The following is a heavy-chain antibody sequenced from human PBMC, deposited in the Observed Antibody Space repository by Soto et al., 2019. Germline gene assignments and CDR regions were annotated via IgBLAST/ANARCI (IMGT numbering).Heavy chain of an antibody. D-gene: IGHD3-22*01. Sequence: QVQLVQSGAEVXKPGASVKVSCKASGYTFTSYGISWVRQAPGQGLEWMGWISAYNGNTNYAQKLQGRVTMTTDTSPSTAYMELRSLRSDATAVYYCARDSPYYYDSSSHYWGQGTLVTVSS. CDR3: ARDSPYYYDSSSHY. CDR1: GYTFTSYG. J-gene: IGHJ4*02. CDR2: ISAYNGNT. V-gene: IGHV1-18*01.